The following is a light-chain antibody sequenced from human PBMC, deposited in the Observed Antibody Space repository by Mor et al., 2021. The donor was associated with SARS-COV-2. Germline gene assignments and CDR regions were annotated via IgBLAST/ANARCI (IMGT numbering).Light chain of an antibody. J-gene: IGLJ3*02. V-gene: IGLV2-11*03. CDR3: CSYAGTYTWV. CDR1: SSDVGGYDY. CDR2: DVN. Sequence: GTSSDVGGYDYVSWYQQHPGEAPKFLIFDVNQRSSGVPDRFSGSKSGNTASLTISGLQAEDEANYYCCSYAGTYTWVFGGGT.